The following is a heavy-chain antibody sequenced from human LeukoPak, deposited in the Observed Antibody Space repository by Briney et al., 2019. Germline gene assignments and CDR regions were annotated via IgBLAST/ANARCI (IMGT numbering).Heavy chain of an antibody. CDR3: AKTNWIDNPYYFDC. D-gene: IGHD1-20*01. Sequence: GALRLSCAASGFTFSSYSMNWVRQAPGRGLEWVSAISGKGDNTYYADSVKGRFTISRDNSKNTLYLQVNSLRAEDTAVYFCAKTNWIDNPYYFDCWGQGTLVTVSS. CDR2: ISGKGDNT. CDR1: GFTFSSYS. V-gene: IGHV3-23*01. J-gene: IGHJ4*02.